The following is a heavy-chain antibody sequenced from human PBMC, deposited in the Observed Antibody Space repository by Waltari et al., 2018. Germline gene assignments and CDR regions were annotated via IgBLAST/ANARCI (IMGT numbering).Heavy chain of an antibody. CDR1: GGSLSSYY. D-gene: IGHD2-2*01. Sequence: QVQLQESGPGLVKPSETLSLTCTVSGGSLSSYYWSWIRQPPGKGLEWIGYIYYSGSTNYNPSLKSRVTISVDTSKNQFSLKLSSVTAADTAVYYCARFPHYCSSTSCYLGPTGYWGQGTLVTVSS. J-gene: IGHJ4*02. CDR3: ARFPHYCSSTSCYLGPTGY. V-gene: IGHV4-59*01. CDR2: IYYSGST.